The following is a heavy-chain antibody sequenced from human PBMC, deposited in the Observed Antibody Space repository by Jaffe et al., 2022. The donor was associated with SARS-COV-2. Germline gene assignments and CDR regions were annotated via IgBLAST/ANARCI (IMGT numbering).Heavy chain of an antibody. CDR2: LRQDGSYI. D-gene: IGHD2-21*02. J-gene: IGHJ6*02. Sequence: EVQLVESGGTLVQPGGSLRLSCAASGFTFSSYWMTWVRQAPGKGPEWVAILRQDGSYIYYGDSVKGRFTISRDNAKNSLYLQMNSLRAEDTAVYYCARDQGSGGYWGWGMDVWGQGTTVTVSS. CDR3: ARDQGSGGYWGWGMDV. CDR1: GFTFSSYW. V-gene: IGHV3-7*01.